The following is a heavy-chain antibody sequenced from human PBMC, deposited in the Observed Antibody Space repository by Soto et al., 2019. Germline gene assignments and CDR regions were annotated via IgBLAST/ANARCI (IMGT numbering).Heavy chain of an antibody. V-gene: IGHV3-33*03. J-gene: IGHJ3*02. D-gene: IGHD3-22*01. CDR2: IYYDGSNK. CDR3: ARGDYYDTSGPFSDAFDI. CDR1: GFTFSNYG. Sequence: GGSLRLSCAASGFTFSNYGMHWVRQAPGKGLEWVAAIYYDGSNKEYVDSVKGRFTISRDNARNSLYLQMSSLRVEDTAVYYCARGDYYDTSGPFSDAFDIWGQGTMVTVSS.